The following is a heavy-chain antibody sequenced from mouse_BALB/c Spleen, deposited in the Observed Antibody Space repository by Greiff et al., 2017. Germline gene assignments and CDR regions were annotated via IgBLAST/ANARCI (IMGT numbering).Heavy chain of an antibody. J-gene: IGHJ4*01. V-gene: IGHV1-20*02. CDR1: GYSFTGYF. Sequence: VQLKESGPELVKPGASVKISCKASGYSFTGYFMNWVMQSHGKSLEWIGRINPYNGDTFYNQKFKGKATLTVDKSSSTAHMELRSLASDDSAVYYCAREGFITTWDPRYYYAMDYWGQGTSVTVSS. D-gene: IGHD1-2*01. CDR2: INPYNGDT. CDR3: AREGFITTWDPRYYYAMDY.